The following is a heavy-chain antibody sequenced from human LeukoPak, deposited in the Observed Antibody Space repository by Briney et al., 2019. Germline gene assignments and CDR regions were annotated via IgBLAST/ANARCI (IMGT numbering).Heavy chain of an antibody. D-gene: IGHD3-10*01. CDR1: GFTFSNYD. CDR2: IGTAGDT. Sequence: GGSLRLSCAASGFTFSNYDMHWVRQATGKGLEWVSGIGTAGDTYYPGSVKGRFTISRENAKNSLYLQVNSLRAEDTAVYYCTRDGTVVRGLPRRARTFYGMDVWGQGTTVTVSS. CDR3: TRDGTVVRGLPRRARTFYGMDV. V-gene: IGHV3-13*01. J-gene: IGHJ6*02.